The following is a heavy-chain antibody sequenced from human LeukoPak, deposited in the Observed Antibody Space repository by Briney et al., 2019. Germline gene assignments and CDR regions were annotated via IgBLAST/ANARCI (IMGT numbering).Heavy chain of an antibody. Sequence: ASVKVSCKASGYTFTSYYMHWVRQAPGQGLEWMGIINPSGGSTSYAQKFQGRVTMTRDTSTSTVYMELSSLRSEDTAVYYCARPKNSGSYHGDAFDIWGQGTMVAVPS. CDR3: ARPKNSGSYHGDAFDI. CDR2: INPSGGST. J-gene: IGHJ3*02. CDR1: GYTFTSYY. V-gene: IGHV1-46*01. D-gene: IGHD1-26*01.